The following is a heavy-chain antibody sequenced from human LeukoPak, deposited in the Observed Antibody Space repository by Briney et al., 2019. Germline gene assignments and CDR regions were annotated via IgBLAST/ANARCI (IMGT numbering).Heavy chain of an antibody. Sequence: PGGSLRLSCAASGFTFSSYAMSWARQAPGKGLEWVSSISSSTSYIYYADSVKGRFSISKDNAKNSLYLQMNSLRAGDTAVYYCARAGGSTVSHSDYWGQGTLVTVSS. J-gene: IGHJ4*02. CDR1: GFTFSSYA. V-gene: IGHV3-21*01. CDR3: ARAGGSTVSHSDY. CDR2: ISSSTSYI. D-gene: IGHD4-17*01.